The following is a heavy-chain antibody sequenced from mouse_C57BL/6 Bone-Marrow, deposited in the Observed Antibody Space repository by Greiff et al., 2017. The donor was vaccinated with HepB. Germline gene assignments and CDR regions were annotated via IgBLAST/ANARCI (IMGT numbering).Heavy chain of an antibody. D-gene: IGHD3-2*02. CDR2: IYPRSGNT. J-gene: IGHJ3*01. CDR3: ARKGSSGSFAY. CDR1: GYTFTSYG. V-gene: IGHV1-81*01. Sequence: VQLQESGAELARPGASVKLSCKASGYTFTSYGISWVKQRTGQGLEWIGEIYPRSGNTYYNEKFKGKATLTADKSSSTAYMELRSLTSEDSAVYFCARKGSSGSFAYWGQGTLVTVSA.